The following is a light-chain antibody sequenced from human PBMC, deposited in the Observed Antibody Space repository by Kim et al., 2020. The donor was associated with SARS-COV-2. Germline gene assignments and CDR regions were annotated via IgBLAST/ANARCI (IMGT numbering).Light chain of an antibody. CDR3: QTWGTGIQL. V-gene: IGLV4-69*01. J-gene: IGLJ3*02. CDR2: VNSDGSH. Sequence: ASVNLTCKLSRGNSSNAIASQQQQLEKCPRYLMKVNSDGSHSKGDGIPYRFSRSSSGAERYFTISSLQAEDEADNSCQTWGTGIQLFGGGTQLTVL. CDR1: RGNSSNA.